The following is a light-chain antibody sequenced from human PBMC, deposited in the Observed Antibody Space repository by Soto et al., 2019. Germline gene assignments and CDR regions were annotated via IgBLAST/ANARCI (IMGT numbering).Light chain of an antibody. J-gene: IGKJ5*01. V-gene: IGKV3-11*01. CDR2: DAS. Sequence: EIVLTQSPATLSLSPGERATLSCRASQSLTTYLAWYQQKPGQTPRLLMYDASNRATGIPARFSGSGSGTDFTLTISSLEPEDFAVYYCQQRVNRPLTFGQGTRLEI. CDR3: QQRVNRPLT. CDR1: QSLTTY.